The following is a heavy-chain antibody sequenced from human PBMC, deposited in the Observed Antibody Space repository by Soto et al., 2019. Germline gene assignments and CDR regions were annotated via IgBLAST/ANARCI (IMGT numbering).Heavy chain of an antibody. D-gene: IGHD6-19*01. V-gene: IGHV3-21*01. CDR1: GFTFSSYS. CDR3: ASGEGSGWYPDY. Sequence: GGSLRLSCAASGFTFSSYSMNWVRQAPGKGLEWVSSISSSSSYIYYADSVKGRFTISRDNAKNSLYLQMNSLRAEDTAVYYCASGEGSGWYPDYWGQGTLVTVSS. J-gene: IGHJ4*02. CDR2: ISSSSSYI.